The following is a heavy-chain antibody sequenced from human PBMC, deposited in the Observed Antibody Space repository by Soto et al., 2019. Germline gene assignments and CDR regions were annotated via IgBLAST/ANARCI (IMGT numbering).Heavy chain of an antibody. V-gene: IGHV4-30-2*01. J-gene: IGHJ5*02. CDR3: ARGSDGVCNWFDP. D-gene: IGHD2-21*02. CDR1: GGSISSGFYS. CDR2: IYNSGNT. Sequence: ASETLSLTCAVSGGSISSGFYSWSWIRQPPGQGLEWIGYIYNSGNTYYNPSLMSRVTISVDRSQNHFSLKLTSVTAADTAVYYCARGSDGVCNWFDPWGQGTQVTVSS.